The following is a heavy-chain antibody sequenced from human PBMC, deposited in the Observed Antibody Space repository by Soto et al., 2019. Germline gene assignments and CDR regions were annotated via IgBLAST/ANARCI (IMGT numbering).Heavy chain of an antibody. V-gene: IGHV4-34*01. CDR3: AGGMVKRRAFDI. CDR1: GGSFSAYY. Sequence: PSETLSLTCAVYGGSFSAYYWSWIRQPPGRGLEWIGEIIHSGSTNYNPSLKSRVTISVDTSKNQVSLKLSTVTAADTAVYYRAGGMVKRRAFDIWGQGTMVTVSS. CDR2: IIHSGST. J-gene: IGHJ3*02. D-gene: IGHD2-21*01.